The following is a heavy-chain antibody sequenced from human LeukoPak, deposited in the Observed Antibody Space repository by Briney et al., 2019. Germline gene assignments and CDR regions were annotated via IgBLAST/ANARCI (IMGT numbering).Heavy chain of an antibody. V-gene: IGHV4-31*03. CDR3: ARGGYSSWGTYYFDF. CDR2: IYYSGST. J-gene: IGHJ4*02. CDR1: GGSISSRSYY. Sequence: SETLSLTCTVSGGSISSRSYYWSWIRQHPGKGLEWIGYIYYSGSTYYNPSLKSRLAISVDTSKNQFSLKLTSVTAADTAVYYCARGGYSSWGTYYFDFWGQGTLVTVSS. D-gene: IGHD2-15*01.